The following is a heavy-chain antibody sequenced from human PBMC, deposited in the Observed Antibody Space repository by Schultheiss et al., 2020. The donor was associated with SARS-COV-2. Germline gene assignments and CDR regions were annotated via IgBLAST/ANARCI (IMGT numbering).Heavy chain of an antibody. CDR2: ISFDGNNM. Sequence: GGSLRLSCAASGFTFSTYAMNWVRQAPGKGLEWVAVISFDGNNMFYADSVKDRFIVSRDNSKNTLYLQMNSLRRDDTAVYYCARRDYYDSSGYAALFDSWGQGTLVTVSS. J-gene: IGHJ4*02. CDR3: ARRDYYDSSGYAALFDS. V-gene: IGHV3-30-3*01. CDR1: GFTFSTYA. D-gene: IGHD3-22*01.